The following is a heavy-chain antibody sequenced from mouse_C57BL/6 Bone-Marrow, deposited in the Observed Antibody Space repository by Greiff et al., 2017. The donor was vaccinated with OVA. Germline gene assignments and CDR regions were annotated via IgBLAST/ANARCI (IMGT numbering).Heavy chain of an antibody. CDR1: GFSLTSYG. V-gene: IGHV2-2*01. D-gene: IGHD1-2*01. CDR2: IWSGGST. CDR3: ARKITTAYYYAMDY. Sequence: VKLMESGPGLVQPSQSLSITCTVSGFSLTSYGVHWVRQSPGKGLEWLGVIWSGGSTDYNAAFISRLSISKDNSKSQVFFKMNSLQADDTAIYYCARKITTAYYYAMDYWGQGTSVTVSS. J-gene: IGHJ4*01.